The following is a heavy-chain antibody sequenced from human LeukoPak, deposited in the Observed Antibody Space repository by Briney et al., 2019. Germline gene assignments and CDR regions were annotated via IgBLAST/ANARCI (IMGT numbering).Heavy chain of an antibody. J-gene: IGHJ4*02. CDR1: GYTFTSYD. CDR3: ARDLGSGSYNPFDY. V-gene: IGHV1-2*02. CDR2: INPNSGGT. Sequence: ASVKVSCKASGYTFTSYDINWVRQATGQGLEWMGWINPNSGGTNYAQKFQGRVTMTRDTSISTAYMELSRLTSDDTAVYYCARDLGSGSYNPFDYWGQGTLVTVSS. D-gene: IGHD3-10*01.